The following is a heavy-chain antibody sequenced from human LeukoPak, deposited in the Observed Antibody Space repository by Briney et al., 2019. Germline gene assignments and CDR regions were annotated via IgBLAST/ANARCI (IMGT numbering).Heavy chain of an antibody. CDR1: GFTFSSYW. D-gene: IGHD2-15*01. CDR3: VGGAGWQSDY. J-gene: IGHJ4*02. CDR2: IEKDGSEK. Sequence: GGSLRLSCVASGFTFSSYWMNWVRQAPRKGPEWVANIEKDGSEKNYVDSVKGRFTISRDNAKSSVYLQMNNLRAEDTAVYYCVGGAGWQSDYWGQGTPVAVSS. V-gene: IGHV3-7*04.